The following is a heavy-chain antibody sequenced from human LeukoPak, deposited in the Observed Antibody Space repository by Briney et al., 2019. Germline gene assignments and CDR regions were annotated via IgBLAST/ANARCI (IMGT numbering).Heavy chain of an antibody. CDR3: ARDDTHYGSSGSFYDAFDI. V-gene: IGHV3-7*01. D-gene: IGHD3-22*01. CDR1: GFTFSSYS. Sequence: GGSLRLSCAASGFTFSSYSMNWVRQAPGKGLEWVANIRRDGSETHYVDSVMGRFTISRDNAKNSLYLQMNSLRAEDTAVYYCARDDTHYGSSGSFYDAFDIWGQGTMVTVSS. J-gene: IGHJ3*02. CDR2: IRRDGSET.